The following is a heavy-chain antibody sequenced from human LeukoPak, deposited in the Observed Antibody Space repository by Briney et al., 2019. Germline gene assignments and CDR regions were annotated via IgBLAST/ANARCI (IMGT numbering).Heavy chain of an antibody. Sequence: ISRDHAKNTLYLQMNSLRAEDTAIYYCAKTSRGNSGYDSPFDYWGQGTLVTVSS. V-gene: IGHV3-23*01. CDR3: AKTSRGNSGYDSPFDY. J-gene: IGHJ4*02. D-gene: IGHD5-12*01.